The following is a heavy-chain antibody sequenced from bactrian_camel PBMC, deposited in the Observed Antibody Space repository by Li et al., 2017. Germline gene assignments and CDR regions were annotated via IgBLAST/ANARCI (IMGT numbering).Heavy chain of an antibody. CDR1: GFTFSTYY. J-gene: IGHJ7*01. V-gene: IGHV3S5*01. D-gene: IGHD5*01. Sequence: VESGGGLVQPGGSLRLSCAASGFTFSTYYTSWVRQAPGKGLEWVSGIYSDGCNTYYADSVKGRFTISRDNAKNTLYLQLNSLKTEDTAMYYCYGYNGGVDYWGKGTQVTVS. CDR2: IYSDGCNT.